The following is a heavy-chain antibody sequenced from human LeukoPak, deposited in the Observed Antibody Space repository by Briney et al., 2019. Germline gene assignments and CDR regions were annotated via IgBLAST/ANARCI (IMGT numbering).Heavy chain of an antibody. D-gene: IGHD5-18*01. V-gene: IGHV3-72*01. CDR2: IRNEANRYTT. CDR3: TRLRNYGYDF. Sequence: PGGSLRLSCAASGLTLGGYYMDWVRQAQGKGLEWVGRIRNEANRYTTEYAASVKGRFTISRDDSKNSLYLQMNSLKTEDTAVYYCTRLRNYGYDFWGQGTLVTVSS. J-gene: IGHJ4*02. CDR1: GLTLGGYY.